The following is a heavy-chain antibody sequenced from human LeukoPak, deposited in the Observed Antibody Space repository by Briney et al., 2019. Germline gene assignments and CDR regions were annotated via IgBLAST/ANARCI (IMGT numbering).Heavy chain of an antibody. CDR1: GFTVSSNY. CDR3: ARNNVLLWFGELSDYNWFDP. CDR2: IYSGGST. V-gene: IGHV3-66*02. D-gene: IGHD3-10*01. J-gene: IGHJ5*02. Sequence: GGSLRLSCAASGFTVSSNYMSWVRQAPGKGLEWVSVIYSGGSTYYADSVKGRFPISRDNSKNSLYLQMDSLRAEGTAVYYWARNNVLLWFGELSDYNWFDPWGQGTLVTVSS.